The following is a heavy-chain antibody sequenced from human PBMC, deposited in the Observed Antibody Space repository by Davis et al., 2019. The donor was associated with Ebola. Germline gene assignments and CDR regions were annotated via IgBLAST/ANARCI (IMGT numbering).Heavy chain of an antibody. CDR2: INHSGST. CDR3: ARRTLGYCSSTRCYSPFHY. V-gene: IGHV4-34*01. J-gene: IGHJ4*02. Sequence: MPSETLSLTCAVYGGSFSGYYWSCIRQPPGKGLEWIGEINHSGSTNYNPSLKSRVTISVDTSKNQFSLKLSSVTAADTAVYYCARRTLGYCSSTRCYSPFHYWGQGTLVTVSS. CDR1: GGSFSGYY. D-gene: IGHD2-2*01.